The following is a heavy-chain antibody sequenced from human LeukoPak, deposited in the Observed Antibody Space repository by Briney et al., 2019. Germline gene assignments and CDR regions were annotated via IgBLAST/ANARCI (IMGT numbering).Heavy chain of an antibody. CDR3: ASGGYGHNMDV. V-gene: IGHV3-74*01. J-gene: IGHJ6*03. Sequence: GGSLRLSCVGSGFMFSNEYVYWVRQAPGKGRGSVTLIKKAGTATIHPASGDGRFTVSTQHANNTVYLQMRSLRAEDTAVYYCASGGYGHNMDVWGEGTTVTVS. D-gene: IGHD3-10*01. CDR1: GFMFSNEY. CDR2: IKKAGTAT.